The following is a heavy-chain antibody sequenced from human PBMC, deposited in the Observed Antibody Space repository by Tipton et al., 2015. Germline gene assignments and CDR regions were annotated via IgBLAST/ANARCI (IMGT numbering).Heavy chain of an antibody. V-gene: IGHV3-48*02. J-gene: IGHJ4*02. CDR2: ISSSSSTI. CDR1: GFTFSSYS. CDR3: ARVECTNGVCYSDY. Sequence: SLRLSCAASGFTFSSYSMNWVRQAPGKGLEWVSYISSSSSTIYYADSVKGRFTISRDNAKNSLYLQMNSLRDEDTAVYYCARVECTNGVCYSDYWGQGTLVTVSS. D-gene: IGHD2-8*01.